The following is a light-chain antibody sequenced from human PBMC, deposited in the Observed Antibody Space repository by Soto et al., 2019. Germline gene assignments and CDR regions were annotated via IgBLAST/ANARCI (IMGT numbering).Light chain of an antibody. J-gene: IGKJ3*01. V-gene: IGKV3-15*01. CDR1: QSVNNN. CDR2: GAS. Sequence: DIVMTQSPSTLSVSPGERATLSCKASQSVNNNLAWYQQKTGQAPRLLIYGASTRATGVPARFSGSVSGSVFTLTIRSLKFENFAIYYFHQYNNFFTFGHGTKVDIK. CDR3: HQYNNFFT.